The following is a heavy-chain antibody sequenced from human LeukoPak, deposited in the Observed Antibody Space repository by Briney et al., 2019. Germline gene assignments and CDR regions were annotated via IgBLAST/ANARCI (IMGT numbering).Heavy chain of an antibody. D-gene: IGHD3-9*01. Sequence: GGSLRLSCAASGFTFSDYYMSWIRQAPGKGLEWVAVISYDGSNKYYADSVKGRFTISRDNSKNPLYLQMNSLRAEDTAVYYCAKDFGSQKGVLRYFDWLLWGQGTLVTVSS. J-gene: IGHJ4*02. CDR2: ISYDGSNK. CDR1: GFTFSDYY. CDR3: AKDFGSQKGVLRYFDWLL. V-gene: IGHV3-30*18.